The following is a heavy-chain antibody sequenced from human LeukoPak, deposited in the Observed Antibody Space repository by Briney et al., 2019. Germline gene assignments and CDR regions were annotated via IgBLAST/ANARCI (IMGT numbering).Heavy chain of an antibody. CDR3: VTTPPYYSNWTPVDY. D-gene: IGHD4-11*01. CDR2: FDPEDGES. CDR1: GYTLTELS. Sequence: ASVKVSCKVSGYTLTELSMHWVRQAPGKGLEWMGGFDPEDGESIYAQKFQGRVTMTEDTSTDTAYMELSSLRSEDTAVYYCVTTPPYYSNWTPVDYWGQGTLVTVSS. J-gene: IGHJ4*02. V-gene: IGHV1-24*01.